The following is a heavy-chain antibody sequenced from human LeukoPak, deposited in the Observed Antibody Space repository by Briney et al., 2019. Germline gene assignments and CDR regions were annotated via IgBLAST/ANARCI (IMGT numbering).Heavy chain of an antibody. CDR1: GFTFSSYA. CDR2: ISGSGIST. CDR3: AKDSTFDFDTFDI. D-gene: IGHD2/OR15-2a*01. V-gene: IGHV3-23*01. J-gene: IGHJ3*02. Sequence: PGGSLRLSCAASGFTFSSYAMSWVRQAPGKGLEWVSAISGSGISTYYADSVKGRFTISRDSSKNTLYLQMNRLRAEDTAVYYCAKDSTFDFDTFDIWGQGTMITVSS.